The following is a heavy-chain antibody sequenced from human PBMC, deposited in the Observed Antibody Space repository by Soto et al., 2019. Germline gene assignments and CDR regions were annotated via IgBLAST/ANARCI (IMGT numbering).Heavy chain of an antibody. V-gene: IGHV4-34*01. Sequence: SETLSLTCTVYGGSFSGYYWIWIRQPPGKGLEWIGEINHSGSTNYNPSLKSRVTISVDTSKNQFSLKLSSVTAADTAVYYCARGGIVVVPAAMEVSHKNWFDPRGQGTLVTVSS. D-gene: IGHD2-2*01. CDR3: ARGGIVVVPAAMEVSHKNWFDP. CDR1: GGSFSGYY. J-gene: IGHJ5*02. CDR2: INHSGST.